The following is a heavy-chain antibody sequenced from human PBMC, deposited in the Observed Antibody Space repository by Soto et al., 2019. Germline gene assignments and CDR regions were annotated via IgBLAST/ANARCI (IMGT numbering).Heavy chain of an antibody. Sequence: SETLSLTCAVSGGSISSSNWWSWVRQPPGKGLEWIGEIYHSGSTNYNPSLKSRVTISVDKSKNQFSLKLSSVTAADTAVYYCARVAGGDSTSIDYWGQGTLVTVSS. D-gene: IGHD2-2*01. CDR2: IYHSGST. CDR1: GGSISSSNW. CDR3: ARVAGGDSTSIDY. J-gene: IGHJ4*02. V-gene: IGHV4-4*02.